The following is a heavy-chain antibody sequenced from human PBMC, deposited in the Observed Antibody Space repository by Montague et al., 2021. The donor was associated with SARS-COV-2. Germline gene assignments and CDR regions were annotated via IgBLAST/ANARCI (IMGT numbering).Heavy chain of an antibody. CDR2: TYYRSKWYN. Sequence: CAISGDSASSNTVAWNWFRQSPSRGLEWLGRTYYRSKWYNDYAVSMQSRVTINPDTSKNQFSLHVNSVTPEDTAVYYCARDSEYSIDYWGQGILVTVSS. D-gene: IGHD6-6*01. CDR1: GDSASSNTVA. V-gene: IGHV6-1*01. J-gene: IGHJ4*02. CDR3: ARDSEYSIDY.